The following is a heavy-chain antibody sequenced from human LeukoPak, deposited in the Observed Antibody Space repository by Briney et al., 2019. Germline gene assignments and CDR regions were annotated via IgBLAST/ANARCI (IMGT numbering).Heavy chain of an antibody. Sequence: KTSQTLSLTCTVSGGSISSGGYYWSWIRQPPGKGLEWIGYIYYSGSTNYNPSLKSRVTISVDTSKNQFSLKLSSVTAADTAVYYCAGSHSSGWPPYYYYYMDVWGKGTTVTVSS. J-gene: IGHJ6*03. CDR2: IYYSGST. CDR3: AGSHSSGWPPYYYYYMDV. V-gene: IGHV4-61*08. CDR1: GGSISSGGYY. D-gene: IGHD6-19*01.